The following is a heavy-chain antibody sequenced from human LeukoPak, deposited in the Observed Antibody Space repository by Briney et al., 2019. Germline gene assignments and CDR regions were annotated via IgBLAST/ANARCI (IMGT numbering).Heavy chain of an antibody. CDR2: IYYSGST. CDR3: ARIHLLLWFGELSGYFDY. Sequence: KPSETLSLTCTVSGGSISSYYWSWIRQPPGKGLEWIGYIYYSGSTNYNPSLKSRVNISVDTSKNQFSLKLSSVTAADTAVYYCARIHLLLWFGELSGYFDYWGQGTLVTVSS. D-gene: IGHD3-10*01. CDR1: GGSISSYY. V-gene: IGHV4-59*01. J-gene: IGHJ4*02.